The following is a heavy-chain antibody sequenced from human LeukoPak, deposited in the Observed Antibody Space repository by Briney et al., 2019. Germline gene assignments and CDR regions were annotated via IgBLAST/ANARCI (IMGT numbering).Heavy chain of an antibody. J-gene: IGHJ5*02. D-gene: IGHD2-2*01. CDR3: AKDNTEYQLLGANWFDP. CDR2: ISYDGSNK. V-gene: IGHV3-30-3*01. Sequence: GGSLRLSCAASGFTFSSYAMHWVRQAPGKGLEWVAVISYDGSNKYYADSVKGRFTISRDNSKNTLYLQMNSLRAEDTAVYYCAKDNTEYQLLGANWFDPWGQGTLVTVSS. CDR1: GFTFSSYA.